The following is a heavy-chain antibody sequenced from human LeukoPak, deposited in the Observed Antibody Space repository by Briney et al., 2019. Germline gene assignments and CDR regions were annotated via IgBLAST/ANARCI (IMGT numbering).Heavy chain of an antibody. Sequence: SETLSLTCTVSGGSISSSSYYWGWIRQPPGNGLEWIGSIYYSGSTYYNPSLKSRVTISVDTSKNQFSLKLSSVTAADTAVYYCASTVYYDSSGRWGWRPNWFDPWGQGTPVTVSS. CDR2: IYYSGST. V-gene: IGHV4-39*07. J-gene: IGHJ5*02. D-gene: IGHD3-22*01. CDR1: GGSISSSSYY. CDR3: ASTVYYDSSGRWGWRPNWFDP.